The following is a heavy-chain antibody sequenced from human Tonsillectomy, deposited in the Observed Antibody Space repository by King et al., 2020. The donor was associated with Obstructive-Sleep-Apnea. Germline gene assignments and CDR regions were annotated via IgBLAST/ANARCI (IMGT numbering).Heavy chain of an antibody. Sequence: QLQESGSGLVKPSQTLSLTCAVSGGPISSGGYSWSWIRQPPGKGLEWIGYIYHSGSTYYNPSLKSRVTISVDRSKNQFSLKLSSVTAADTAVYYCARFSGTRAGDWFDPWGQGTLVTVSS. CDR2: IYHSGST. D-gene: IGHD1-7*01. V-gene: IGHV4-30-2*01. J-gene: IGHJ5*02. CDR3: ARFSGTRAGDWFDP. CDR1: GGPISSGGYS.